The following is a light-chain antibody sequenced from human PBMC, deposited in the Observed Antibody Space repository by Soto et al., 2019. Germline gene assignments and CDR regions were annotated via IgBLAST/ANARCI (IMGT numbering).Light chain of an antibody. Sequence: EIVSTQSPGTLSLSPGQTATLSSRASQTVTSSFLAWYQQKPGQAPRLLISGASNRATDIPDRFSGSGSGTDFTLVISRVGPEDSAVYYCQQYGNSPRTFGQGTKVDIK. J-gene: IGKJ1*01. CDR3: QQYGNSPRT. V-gene: IGKV3-20*01. CDR2: GAS. CDR1: QTVTSSF.